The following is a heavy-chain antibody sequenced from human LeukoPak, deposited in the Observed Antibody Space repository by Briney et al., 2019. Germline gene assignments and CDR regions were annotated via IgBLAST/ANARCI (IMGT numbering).Heavy chain of an antibody. CDR2: ISYDGSNK. J-gene: IGHJ6*02. Sequence: PGRSLRLSCAASGFTFSSYGMHWVRQAPSKGLEWVAVISYDGSNKYYADSVKGRFTISRDNSKNTLYLQMNSLRAEDTAVYYCAKDACGGDCYVLWYYYYYGMDVWGQGTTVTVSS. D-gene: IGHD2-21*02. CDR3: AKDACGGDCYVLWYYYYYGMDV. CDR1: GFTFSSYG. V-gene: IGHV3-30*18.